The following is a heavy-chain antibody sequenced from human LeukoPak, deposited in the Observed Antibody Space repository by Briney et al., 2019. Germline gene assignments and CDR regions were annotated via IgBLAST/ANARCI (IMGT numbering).Heavy chain of an antibody. D-gene: IGHD2-8*01. Sequence: SETLSLTCTVSSGSISSGRYYWSWIRQPPGKGLEWIGYIFHSGSTYYNPSLKSRITISVDRPKNQFSLKLTSVTAADTAVYYCARNGVSPGDYWGQGTLVTVSS. J-gene: IGHJ4*02. CDR1: SGSISSGRYY. CDR2: IFHSGST. V-gene: IGHV4-30-2*01. CDR3: ARNGVSPGDY.